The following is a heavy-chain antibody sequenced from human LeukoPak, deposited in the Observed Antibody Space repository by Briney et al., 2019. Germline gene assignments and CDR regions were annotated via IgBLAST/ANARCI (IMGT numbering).Heavy chain of an antibody. CDR1: GGSISSGDYF. J-gene: IGHJ4*02. Sequence: SSETLSLTCTVSGGSISSGDYFWSWIRQPPGKGLEWIGNIYYNGNTYYNPSLESRGTISVDTLKNQFSLKLNSVTAADTAVYYCARDLWGLDSWGQGTLVTVSS. CDR2: IYYNGNT. D-gene: IGHD7-27*01. V-gene: IGHV4-30-4*01. CDR3: ARDLWGLDS.